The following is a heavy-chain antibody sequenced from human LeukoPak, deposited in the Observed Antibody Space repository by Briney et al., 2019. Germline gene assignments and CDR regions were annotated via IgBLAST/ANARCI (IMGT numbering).Heavy chain of an antibody. Sequence: GGSLRLSCVPSGITFSNSALSWVRQAPGKGLEWVSTITKSGDQTHYADSVRGLFTISRDIFKNTLYLQMNSLRAENTAVYHCVKSAGKDGYRDVFDIWGQGTVVTVSS. V-gene: IGHV3-23*01. J-gene: IGHJ3*02. CDR2: ITKSGDQT. CDR3: VKSAGKDGYRDVFDI. D-gene: IGHD5-24*01. CDR1: GITFSNSA.